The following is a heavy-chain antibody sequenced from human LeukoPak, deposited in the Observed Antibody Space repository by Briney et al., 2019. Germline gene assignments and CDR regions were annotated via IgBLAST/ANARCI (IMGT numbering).Heavy chain of an antibody. CDR1: GGSISSSSYY. CDR2: IYYSGST. CDR3: ARDLGSSTPSGV. V-gene: IGHV4-39*07. D-gene: IGHD3-16*01. J-gene: IGHJ6*04. Sequence: KTSETLSLTCTVSGGSISSSSYYWGWIRQPPGKGLEWIGSIYYSGSTNYNPSLKSRVTISVDKSKNQLFLKLNSVTAADTAVYYCARDLGSSTPSGVWGKGTTVTVSS.